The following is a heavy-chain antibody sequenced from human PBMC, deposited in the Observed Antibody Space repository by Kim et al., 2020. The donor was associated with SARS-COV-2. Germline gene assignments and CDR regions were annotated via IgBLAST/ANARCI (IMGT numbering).Heavy chain of an antibody. CDR3: ARHDTDSYGSPYFDY. V-gene: IGHV4-59*08. D-gene: IGHD5-18*01. Sequence: PSLKSRVTISVDTSKNQFSLKLSAVTAADTAVYYCARHDTDSYGSPYFDYWGQGTLVTVSS. J-gene: IGHJ4*02.